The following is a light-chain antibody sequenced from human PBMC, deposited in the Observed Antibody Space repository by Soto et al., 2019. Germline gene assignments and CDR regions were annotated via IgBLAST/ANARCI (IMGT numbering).Light chain of an antibody. CDR2: DVN. V-gene: IGLV2-11*01. CDR3: CSYAGSYTYV. Sequence: QLVLTQPHSVSGSPGQSVTISCTGTSSDVGGYNYVSWYQHHPGKAPKLMICDVNKRPSGVPDRFSGSKSGNTASLTISGLQAEDEADYYCCSYAGSYTYVFGTGTKVTVL. J-gene: IGLJ1*01. CDR1: SSDVGGYNY.